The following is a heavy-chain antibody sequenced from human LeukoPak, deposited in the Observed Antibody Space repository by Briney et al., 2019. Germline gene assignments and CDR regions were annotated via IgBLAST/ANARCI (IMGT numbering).Heavy chain of an antibody. CDR1: GFTFSSYS. Sequence: PGGSLRLSCAASGFTFSSYSMNWVRQAPGKGLEWVSSISSSSSYIYYADSVKGRFTISRDNAKNSLYLQMNSLRAEDTAVYYCAKDPPLYYYDSSGPQIGYWGQGTLVTVSS. J-gene: IGHJ4*02. CDR2: ISSSSSYI. CDR3: AKDPPLYYYDSSGPQIGY. D-gene: IGHD3-22*01. V-gene: IGHV3-21*04.